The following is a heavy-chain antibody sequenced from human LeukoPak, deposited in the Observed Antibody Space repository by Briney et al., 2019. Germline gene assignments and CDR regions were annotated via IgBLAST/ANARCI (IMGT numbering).Heavy chain of an antibody. V-gene: IGHV4-61*02. Sequence: PSQTLSLTCTVSGGSISSGSYCWSWIRQPAGKGLEWIGRIYTSGSTNYNPSLKSRVTISVDTSKNQFSLKLSSVTAADTAVYYCARGPDIVVVPAADLNWFDPWGQGTLVTVSS. D-gene: IGHD2-2*01. J-gene: IGHJ5*02. CDR1: GGSISSGSYC. CDR2: IYTSGST. CDR3: ARGPDIVVVPAADLNWFDP.